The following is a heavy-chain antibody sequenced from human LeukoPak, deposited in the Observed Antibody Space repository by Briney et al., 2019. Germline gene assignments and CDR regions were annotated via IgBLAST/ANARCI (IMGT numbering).Heavy chain of an antibody. J-gene: IGHJ4*02. CDR1: GGTFSSYA. CDR3: ARDWGAVAGTFDY. V-gene: IGHV1-69*06. D-gene: IGHD6-19*01. Sequence: ASVKVSCKASGGTFSSYAISWVRQAPGQGLEWMGGIIPIFGTANYAQKFQGRVTITADKSTSTAYMELSSLRSEDTAVYYCARDWGAVAGTFDYWGQGTLVTVSS. CDR2: IIPIFGTA.